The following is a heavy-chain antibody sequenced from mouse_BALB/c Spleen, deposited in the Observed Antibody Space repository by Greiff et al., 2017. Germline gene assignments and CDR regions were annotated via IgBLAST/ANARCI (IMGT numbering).Heavy chain of an antibody. Sequence: VQLQQSGAELMKPGASVKISCKATGYTFSSYWIEWVKQRPGHGLEWIGEIIPGSGSTNYNEKFKGKSTFTADTSSNTAYMQLSSLTSEDTAVYYCARNDGSRRDYAMDYWGQGTSVTVSA. CDR1: GYTFSSYW. V-gene: IGHV1-9*01. D-gene: IGHD1-1*01. J-gene: IGHJ4*01. CDR2: IIPGSGST. CDR3: ARNDGSRRDYAMDY.